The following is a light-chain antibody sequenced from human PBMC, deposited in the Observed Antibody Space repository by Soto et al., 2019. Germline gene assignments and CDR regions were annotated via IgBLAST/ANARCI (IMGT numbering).Light chain of an antibody. CDR1: QSISDT. Sequence: EIVMTQSPATLSVSPVGRATLYFRASQSISDTLAWYQQKPGQAPRLLIYDASNRATGIPDRFSGSGSGTDFTLTISRLEPEDFAVYYCQQYGSSPFTFGGGTKVDIK. CDR3: QQYGSSPFT. J-gene: IGKJ4*01. V-gene: IGKV3-20*01. CDR2: DAS.